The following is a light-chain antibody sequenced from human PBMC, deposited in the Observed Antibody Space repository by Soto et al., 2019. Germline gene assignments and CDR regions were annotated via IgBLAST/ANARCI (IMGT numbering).Light chain of an antibody. CDR2: GAS. CDR1: QTVSSY. J-gene: IGKJ5*01. Sequence: ENVLTQSPGTLSLSPGERATLSCRASQTVSSYLTWYQQRPGQAPRLLISGASRRATGIPDRFSGSGSGTDFTLTIIRLEPEDFALYYCQQYGTSPITFGQGTRLEIK. CDR3: QQYGTSPIT. V-gene: IGKV3-20*01.